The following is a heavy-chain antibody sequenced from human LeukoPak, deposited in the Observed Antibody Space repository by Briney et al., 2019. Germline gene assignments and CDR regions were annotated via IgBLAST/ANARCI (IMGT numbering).Heavy chain of an antibody. CDR1: GGSFRGYC. CDR3: ARGDILTGYSY. D-gene: IGHD3-9*01. V-gene: IGHV4-34*01. CDR2: INHRGST. J-gene: IGHJ4*02. Sequence: SETLSLTCAVYGGSFRGYCWSWIRQPPGKGLEWIGEINHRGSTKYNPSLKSRVTISVDTSKNQFSLNLRLATAADTAVYYCARGDILTGYSYWGQGTLVTVSS.